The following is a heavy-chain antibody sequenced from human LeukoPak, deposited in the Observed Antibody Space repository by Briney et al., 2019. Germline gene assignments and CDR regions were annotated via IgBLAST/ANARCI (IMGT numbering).Heavy chain of an antibody. D-gene: IGHD3-10*01. CDR2: INHSGST. V-gene: IGHV4-34*01. CDR3: AKRGSGFYYYYYYMDV. J-gene: IGHJ6*03. CDR1: GGSFSGYY. Sequence: SETLFLTCAVYGGSFSGYYWSWIRQPPGKGLEWIGEINHSGSTNYNPSLKSRVTISVDTSKNQFSLKLGSVTAADTAVYYCAKRGSGFYYYYYYMDVWGKGTTVTVSS.